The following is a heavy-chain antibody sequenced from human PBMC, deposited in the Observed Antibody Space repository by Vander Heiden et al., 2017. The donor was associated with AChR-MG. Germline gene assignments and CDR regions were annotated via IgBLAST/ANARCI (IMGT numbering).Heavy chain of an antibody. CDR3: AKDLRVVTPGY. CDR2: ISGSGGST. J-gene: IGHJ4*02. V-gene: IGHV3-23*01. D-gene: IGHD2-21*02. Sequence: EVQLLESGGGLVQPGGSLRLSCAASGFTVSSYAMSWVRQAPGKGLEWVSAISGSGGSTDDADSVKGRFTISRDNSKNTLYLQMNSLRDEDTAVYYCAKDLRVVTPGYWGQGNLVTVSS. CDR1: GFTVSSYA.